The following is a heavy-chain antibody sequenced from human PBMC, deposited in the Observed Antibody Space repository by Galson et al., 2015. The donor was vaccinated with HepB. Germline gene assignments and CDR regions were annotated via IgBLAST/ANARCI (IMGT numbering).Heavy chain of an antibody. D-gene: IGHD3-3*01. J-gene: IGHJ4*02. CDR1: GFTFRNYW. CDR3: ARDGVHAQTASMYYDFWSGPDY. V-gene: IGHV3-74*01. Sequence: SLRLSCAASGFTFRNYWMHWVRQAPGKGLVWVSRINSDGSSTTYADSVKGRFTISRDNAKNTLYLQMNSLRAEDTAVYYCARDGVHAQTASMYYDFWSGPDYWGQGTLVTVSS. CDR2: INSDGSST.